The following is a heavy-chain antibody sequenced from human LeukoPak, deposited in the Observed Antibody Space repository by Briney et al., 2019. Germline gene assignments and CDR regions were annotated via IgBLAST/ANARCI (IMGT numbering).Heavy chain of an antibody. J-gene: IGHJ3*02. CDR3: ARGGVISAFDI. V-gene: IGHV4-4*07. D-gene: IGHD3-16*02. CDR2: IYTSGST. CDR1: GGSISSYY. Sequence: SETLSLTCTVSGGSISSYYWSWIRQPAGKGLEWIGRIYTSGSTNYNPSLKSRVTMSVDTSKSQFSLKVSSVTAADTAVYYCARGGVISAFDIWGQGTMVTVSS.